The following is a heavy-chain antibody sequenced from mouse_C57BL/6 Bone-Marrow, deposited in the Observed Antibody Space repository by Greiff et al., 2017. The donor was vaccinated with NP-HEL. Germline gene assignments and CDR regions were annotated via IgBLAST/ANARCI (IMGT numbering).Heavy chain of an antibody. CDR3: ARDAWGLRFAY. CDR1: GFTFSDFY. Sequence: EVKVVESGGGLVQSGRSLRLSCATSGFTFSDFYMEWVRQAPGKGLEWIAASRNKANDYTTEYSASVKGRFIVSRDTSQSILYLQMNALRAEDTAIYYCARDAWGLRFAYWGQGTLGTVSA. V-gene: IGHV7-1*01. CDR2: SRNKANDYTT. J-gene: IGHJ3*01. D-gene: IGHD2-13*01.